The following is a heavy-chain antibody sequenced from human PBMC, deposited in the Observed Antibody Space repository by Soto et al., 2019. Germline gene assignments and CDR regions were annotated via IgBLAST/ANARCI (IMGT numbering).Heavy chain of an antibody. Sequence: EVQLVESGGGLVQPGGSLRLSCAASGFNFRSYWMSWVRQAPGMGLEWVANIKHDGSEKEYADSVRGQFTISRDNAKSSLFLQMNSLRGDDTAVYYCARECEPYFKGCRKCGAYDYWGQGILVTASS. CDR3: ARECEPYFKGCRKCGAYDY. D-gene: IGHD1-26*01. J-gene: IGHJ4*02. CDR2: IKHDGSEK. V-gene: IGHV3-7*01. CDR1: GFNFRSYW.